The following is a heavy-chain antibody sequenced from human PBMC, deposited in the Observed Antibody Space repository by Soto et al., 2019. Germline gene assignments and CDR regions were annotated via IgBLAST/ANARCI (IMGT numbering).Heavy chain of an antibody. V-gene: IGHV3-48*02. Sequence: GGSLRLSCEASGFSFSSYSMNWVRQAPGKGLEWVSFISGRGTTTFYADSVKARFTVSRDNAKNSLYLEVNSLRDEDTAVYYCVKGHRALDNWGQGTMVTVYS. CDR1: GFSFSSYS. J-gene: IGHJ4*02. CDR3: VKGHRALDN. CDR2: ISGRGTTT.